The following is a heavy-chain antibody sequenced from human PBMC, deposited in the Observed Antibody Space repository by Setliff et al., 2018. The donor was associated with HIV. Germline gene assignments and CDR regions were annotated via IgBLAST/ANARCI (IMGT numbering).Heavy chain of an antibody. CDR3: ARGGQYSGSYLPRDYYMDV. CDR1: GYTFTSYF. J-gene: IGHJ6*03. D-gene: IGHD1-26*01. CDR2: IDPSGGIT. V-gene: IGHV1-46*01. Sequence: ASVKVSCKAVGYTFTSYFFHWVRQAPGQGLEWMGIIDPSGGITTYAQKFQGRVTMTRDTSTSTVYMELSSLRSEDTAVYYCARGGQYSGSYLPRDYYMDVWGKGTTGTVS.